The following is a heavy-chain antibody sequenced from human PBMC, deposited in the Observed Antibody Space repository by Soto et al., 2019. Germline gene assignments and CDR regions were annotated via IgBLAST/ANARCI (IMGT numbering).Heavy chain of an antibody. Sequence: QITLKESGPTLVKPTQTLTLTCTFSGFSLNTSGVGVGWVRQPPGKALEWLALIYGNDDHRYNLFLKTSLTITKDTTRDQVVLTTTHRDTVDTATYYCAHVNHWDYRTPYDFHNWGQGTLVTVS. CDR3: AHVNHWDYRTPYDFHN. J-gene: IGHJ4*02. D-gene: IGHD1-7*01. CDR2: IYGNDDH. CDR1: GFSLNTSGVG. V-gene: IGHV2-5*01.